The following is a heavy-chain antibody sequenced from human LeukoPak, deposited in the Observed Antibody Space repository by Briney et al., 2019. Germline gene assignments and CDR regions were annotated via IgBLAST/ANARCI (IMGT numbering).Heavy chain of an antibody. CDR3: ASRRRGCSGGSCHYYYYYYMDV. D-gene: IGHD2-15*01. Sequence: GGSLRLSCAASGFTFSSDAMNWVRQAPGKGLEWVSYISSSGSTIYYADSVKGRFTIPRDNSKNTLYLQMNSLRAEDTAVYYCASRRRGCSGGSCHYYYYYYMDVWGKGTTVTVSS. CDR2: ISSSGSTI. J-gene: IGHJ6*03. CDR1: GFTFSSDA. V-gene: IGHV3-48*01.